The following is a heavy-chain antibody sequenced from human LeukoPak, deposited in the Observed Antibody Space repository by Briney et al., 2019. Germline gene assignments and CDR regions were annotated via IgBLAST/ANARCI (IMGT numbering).Heavy chain of an antibody. CDR2: ISGSGGST. J-gene: IGHJ6*02. Sequence: GGSLRLSCAASGFTFSSYAMSWVRQAPGKGLEWVSAISGSGGSTYYADSVKGRFTISRDNSKNTLYLQMNSLRAEDTAVYYCAGPGIAVAGTNPYYYGMDVWGRGTTVTVSS. CDR1: GFTFSSYA. CDR3: AGPGIAVAGTNPYYYGMDV. V-gene: IGHV3-23*01. D-gene: IGHD6-19*01.